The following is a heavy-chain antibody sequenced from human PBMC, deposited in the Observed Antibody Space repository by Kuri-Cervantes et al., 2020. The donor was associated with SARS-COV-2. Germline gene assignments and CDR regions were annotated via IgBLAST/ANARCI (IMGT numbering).Heavy chain of an antibody. CDR1: GYTFTGYY. J-gene: IGHJ4*02. Sequence: ASVKVSCKTSGYTFTGYYMHWVRQAPRQGLEWMGWINPKSGGTNYAQKFQGRVTMTRDTSISTAYMELSRLRSDDTAVYYCARDPGASSSDYFDYWGQGTPVTVSS. V-gene: IGHV1-2*02. D-gene: IGHD6-6*01. CDR2: INPKSGGT. CDR3: ARDPGASSSDYFDY.